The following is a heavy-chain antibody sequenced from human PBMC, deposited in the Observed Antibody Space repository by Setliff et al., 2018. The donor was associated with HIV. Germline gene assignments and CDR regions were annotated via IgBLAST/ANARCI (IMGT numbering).Heavy chain of an antibody. CDR3: ARASGGNSVENGFDI. CDR1: DYTFTNYG. V-gene: IGHV1-18*01. D-gene: IGHD1-26*01. J-gene: IGHJ3*02. CDR2: ISNYNGNT. Sequence: ASVKVSCKTSDYTFTNYGIYWVRQAPGQGLEWMGWISNYNGNTNYAQKFHGRVTMTTDTSTRTAYMEMRGLTYDDTAVYYCARASGGNSVENGFDIWGQGTMVTVSS.